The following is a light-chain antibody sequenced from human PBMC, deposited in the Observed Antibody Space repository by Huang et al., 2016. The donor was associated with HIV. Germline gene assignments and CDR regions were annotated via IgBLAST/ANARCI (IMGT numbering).Light chain of an antibody. CDR2: AAS. V-gene: IGKV1-39*01. CDR3: QHSYQGRIFT. J-gene: IGKJ3*01. CDR1: QDIRSH. Sequence: DFQMTQSPSSLSASVGDRITITCRSSQDIRSHLNWYQQKPGRAPTLLIHAASKLQDGCPSSFSAYGSGTHFTLTINTLQPEDFATYYCQHSYQGRIFTFGPGTKVDVK.